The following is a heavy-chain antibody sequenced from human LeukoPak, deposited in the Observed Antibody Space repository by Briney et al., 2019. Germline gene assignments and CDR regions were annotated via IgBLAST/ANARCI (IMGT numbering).Heavy chain of an antibody. CDR3: ARSLVFGVVTNYFDY. D-gene: IGHD3-3*01. Sequence: SVKVSCKASGGTFSSYAISWVRQAPGQGLEWMGRIIPILGTANYAQKFQGRVTITTDESTSTAYMELSSLRSEDTAVYYCARSLVFGVVTNYFDYWGQGTLVTVSS. CDR2: IIPILGTA. V-gene: IGHV1-69*05. J-gene: IGHJ4*02. CDR1: GGTFSSYA.